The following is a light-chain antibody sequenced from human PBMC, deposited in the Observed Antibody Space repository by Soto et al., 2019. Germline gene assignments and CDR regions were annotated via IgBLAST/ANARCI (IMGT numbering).Light chain of an antibody. Sequence: DIQMTPSPSTLSASVGDRVIITCRASQSISDYLAWYQQKPGKAPKLLIYKASSLESGVPSRFSGSGSGTEFTLTISSLQPDDFATYYCQQYNSYWTWTFGQGTKVDIK. CDR2: KAS. CDR1: QSISDY. V-gene: IGKV1-5*03. J-gene: IGKJ1*01. CDR3: QQYNSYWTWT.